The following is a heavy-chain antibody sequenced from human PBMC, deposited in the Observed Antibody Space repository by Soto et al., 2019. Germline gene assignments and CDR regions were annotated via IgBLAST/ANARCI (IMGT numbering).Heavy chain of an antibody. J-gene: IGHJ4*02. V-gene: IGHV4-34*01. CDR3: ARDYYDSSGRPTIDY. CDR2: INHSGST. D-gene: IGHD3-22*01. Sequence: QVQLQQWGAGLLKPSETLSLTCAVYGGSFSGYYWSWIRQPPGKGLEWIGEINHSGSTNYNPSLKSRVTISVDRSKNQFSLKLSSVTAADTAVYYCARDYYDSSGRPTIDYWGQGTLVTVSS. CDR1: GGSFSGYY.